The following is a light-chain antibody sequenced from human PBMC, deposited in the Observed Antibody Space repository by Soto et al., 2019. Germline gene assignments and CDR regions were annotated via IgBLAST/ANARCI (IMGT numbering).Light chain of an antibody. CDR2: WAS. Sequence: DIVMTQSPDSLAVSLGERATINCKSSQSALYSSNNKNYLAWYQQKPGQPPKLLIYWASTRESGVPDRFSGSGSGTDFTLTISRLQAEDVAVYYCQQYYTTLAWTFGQGTKVEIK. CDR1: QSALYSSNNKNY. V-gene: IGKV4-1*01. J-gene: IGKJ1*01. CDR3: QQYYTTLAWT.